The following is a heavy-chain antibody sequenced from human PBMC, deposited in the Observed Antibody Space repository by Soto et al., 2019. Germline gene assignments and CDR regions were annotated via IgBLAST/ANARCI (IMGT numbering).Heavy chain of an antibody. J-gene: IGHJ5*02. CDR3: ARGPPIVASPTSFYNWFEP. CDR2: IYRSGNT. Sequence: SETLSLTCTVSGYSVSSGFYWGWIRHPPGKGLEWIGSIYRSGNTYYNPSLKSRVAISIDPSKNHFSLKMNSVTAADTAVYYCARGPPIVASPTSFYNWFEPWGQGTLVTVSS. D-gene: IGHD3-3*02. V-gene: IGHV4-38-2*02. CDR1: GYSVSSGFY.